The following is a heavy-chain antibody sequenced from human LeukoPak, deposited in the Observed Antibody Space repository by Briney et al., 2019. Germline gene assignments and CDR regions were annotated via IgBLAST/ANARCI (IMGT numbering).Heavy chain of an antibody. V-gene: IGHV5-51*01. D-gene: IGHD4-17*01. CDR2: IYPSDSDT. J-gene: IGHJ4*02. CDR1: GYSFTSYW. CDR3: ARHYGDYIDY. Sequence: GESLKISCQGSGYSFTSYWIGWVRQMPGKGLEWMGIIYPSDSDTRYSPSFQGQVTISADESINTAYLQWSSLKASDTAMYYCARHYGDYIDYWGQGTLVTVSS.